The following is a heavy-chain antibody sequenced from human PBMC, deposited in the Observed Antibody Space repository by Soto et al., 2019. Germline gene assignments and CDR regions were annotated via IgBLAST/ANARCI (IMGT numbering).Heavy chain of an antibody. Sequence: SETLSLTCTVSGGSISSGGYYWSWIRQHPGKGLEWIGYIYYSGSTYYNPSLKSRVTISVDTSKNQFSLNVSSVTAADTALYYCARHSTGWYAAFDVWDQGTMVTVSS. CDR3: ARHSTGWYAAFDV. D-gene: IGHD6-19*01. J-gene: IGHJ3*01. V-gene: IGHV4-31*03. CDR2: IYYSGST. CDR1: GGSISSGGYY.